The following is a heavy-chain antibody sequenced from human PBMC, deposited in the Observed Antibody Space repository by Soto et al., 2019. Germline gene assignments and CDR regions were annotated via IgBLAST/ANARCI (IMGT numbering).Heavy chain of an antibody. V-gene: IGHV1-46*01. CDR1: GYSFSSYY. CDR3: AGGGVRGVITRTRDYYGMDV. Sequence: ASVKVSCKASGYSFSSYYMDWVRQAPGQGLEWMGIINPSDGTTSYAQRFQGRVTMTRDTSTSTVYMELSSLRSEDTAVYYCAGGGVRGVITRTRDYYGMDVWGPGSTVTVSS. D-gene: IGHD3-10*01. J-gene: IGHJ6*01. CDR2: INPSDGTT.